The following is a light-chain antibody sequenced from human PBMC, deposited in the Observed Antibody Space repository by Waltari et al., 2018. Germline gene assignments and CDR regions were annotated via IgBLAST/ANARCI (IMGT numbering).Light chain of an antibody. CDR1: SNAVGSYNL. CDR2: EGS. V-gene: IGLV2-23*01. J-gene: IGLJ2*01. Sequence: QSALTQPASVSGSPGQSITISCTGTSNAVGSYNLVPWYQRHPGKAPELLIYEGSKRPSGVSNRFSGSKSGNTASLTISGLQAEDEADYFCCSYASGSTIIFGGGTKLTVL. CDR3: CSYASGSTII.